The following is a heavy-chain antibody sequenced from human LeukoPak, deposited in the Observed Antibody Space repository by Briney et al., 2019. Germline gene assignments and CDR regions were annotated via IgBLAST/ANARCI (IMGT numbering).Heavy chain of an antibody. CDR2: IIPILGIA. V-gene: IGHV1-69*04. CDR3: ARRLIGYYDSSGYYLDYYGMDV. CDR1: GGTFSSYA. J-gene: IGHJ6*02. D-gene: IGHD3-22*01. Sequence: ASVKVSCKASGGTFSSYAISWVRQAPGQGLEWMGRIIPILGIANYAQKFQGRVTITADKSTSTAYMELSSLRSEDTAVHYCARRLIGYYDSSGYYLDYYGMDVWGQGTTVTVSS.